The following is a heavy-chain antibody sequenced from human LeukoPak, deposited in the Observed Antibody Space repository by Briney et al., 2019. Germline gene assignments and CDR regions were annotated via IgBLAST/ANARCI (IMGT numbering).Heavy chain of an antibody. CDR1: GYTFTDYA. CDR3: AGDGGNYRFDY. J-gene: IGHJ4*02. CDR2: INDYSGDT. Sequence: VASVKVSCKASGYTFTDYAIRWVRQAPGQGLEWVVGINDYSGDTNHAQRFQARVTMTTDTSTSTAYMELRSLRSDDTAMYYCAGDGGNYRFDYWGQGTLVTVSS. V-gene: IGHV1-18*01. D-gene: IGHD1-7*01.